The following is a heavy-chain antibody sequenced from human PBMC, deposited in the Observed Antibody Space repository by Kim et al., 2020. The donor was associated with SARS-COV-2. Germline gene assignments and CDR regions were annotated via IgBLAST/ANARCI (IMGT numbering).Heavy chain of an antibody. J-gene: IGHJ4*02. Sequence: GGSLRLSCAASGFTFSNYEMNWVRQAPGKGLEWVSYISGSGSTIYYADSVKGRFTISRDNAKNSLYLQMNSLRAEDTAVYYCARNSGYDYYRYYFDYWGQGTLVTVSS. CDR2: ISGSGSTI. CDR3: ARNSGYDYYRYYFDY. CDR1: GFTFSNYE. D-gene: IGHD5-12*01. V-gene: IGHV3-48*03.